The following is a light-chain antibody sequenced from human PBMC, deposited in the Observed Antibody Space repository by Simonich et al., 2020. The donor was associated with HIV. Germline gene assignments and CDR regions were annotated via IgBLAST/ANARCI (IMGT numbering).Light chain of an antibody. CDR3: SSYAGSNNWV. V-gene: IGLV2-8*01. CDR2: EVT. CDR1: SSDVGAYNY. Sequence: QSALTQPASASGSPGQSVTISCTGTSSDVGAYNYVSWYQQHPGKAPQLMIYEVTKRPSGDPDRSAGSKSGNPASLTVAGLRAEDEADYYCSSYAGSNNWVFGGGTKLTVL. J-gene: IGLJ3*02.